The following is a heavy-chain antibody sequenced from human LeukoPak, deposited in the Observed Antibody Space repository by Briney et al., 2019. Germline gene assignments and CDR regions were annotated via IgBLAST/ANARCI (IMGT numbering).Heavy chain of an antibody. V-gene: IGHV3-74*01. CDR2: INTDGSST. J-gene: IGHJ4*02. D-gene: IGHD1-26*01. CDR1: GFTFSSYW. Sequence: PGGSLRLSCAASGFTFSSYWMHWVRQAPGKGLEWVSRINTDGSSTSYADSVKGRFTISRDNAKNTLYLQTNSLRAEDTAVYYCARDAGVGATDYWGQGTLVTVSS. CDR3: ARDAGVGATDY.